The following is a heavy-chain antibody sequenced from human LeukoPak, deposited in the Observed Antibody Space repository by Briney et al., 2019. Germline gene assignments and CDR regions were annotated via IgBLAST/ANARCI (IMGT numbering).Heavy chain of an antibody. Sequence: GGSLRLSCAASGFTFSNAWMSWVRQAPGKGLEWVGRIKSKTDGGTTDYAAPVKGRFTISRDDSKNALYLQMNSLKTEDTAVYYCTTDPILNYYYDSSGYYSDPLDYWGQGTLVTVSS. D-gene: IGHD3-22*01. CDR2: IKSKTDGGTT. V-gene: IGHV3-15*01. J-gene: IGHJ4*02. CDR1: GFTFSNAW. CDR3: TTDPILNYYYDSSGYYSDPLDY.